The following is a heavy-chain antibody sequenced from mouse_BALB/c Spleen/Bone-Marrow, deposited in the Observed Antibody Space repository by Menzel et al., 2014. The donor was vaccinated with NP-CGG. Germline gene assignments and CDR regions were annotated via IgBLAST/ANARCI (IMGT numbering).Heavy chain of an antibody. V-gene: IGHV1-67*01. CDR1: GYTFTDHT. Sequence: VQLQQSGPELVRPGVSVKISCKGSGYTFTDHTMHWVKQSHAKSLEWIGVISTYYGNTNYNQKFKGKATMTVDKSSSTAYMELARLTSEDSAIYYCARTATVVEGYGFFDVWGAGAAVTVSS. J-gene: IGHJ1*01. D-gene: IGHD1-1*01. CDR3: ARTATVVEGYGFFDV. CDR2: ISTYYGNT.